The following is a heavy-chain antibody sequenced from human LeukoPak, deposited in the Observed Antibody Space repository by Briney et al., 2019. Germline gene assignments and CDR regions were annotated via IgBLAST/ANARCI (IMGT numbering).Heavy chain of an antibody. V-gene: IGHV1-69*04. CDR2: IIPILGIA. J-gene: IGHJ4*02. CDR1: GGTFSSYA. D-gene: IGHD6-6*01. Sequence: SVKVSCKASGGTFSSYAISWVRQAPGQGLEWMGRIIPILGIANYAQKFQGRVTITADKSTSTAYMELSSLRSDDTAVYYCARAVYSSSQRFDYWGQGTLVTVSS. CDR3: ARAVYSSSQRFDY.